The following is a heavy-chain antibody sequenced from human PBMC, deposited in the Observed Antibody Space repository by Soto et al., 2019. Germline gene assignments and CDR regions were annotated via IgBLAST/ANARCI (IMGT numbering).Heavy chain of an antibody. J-gene: IGHJ4*02. V-gene: IGHV3-23*01. D-gene: IGHD3-9*01. Sequence: EVQLLESGGGLVQPGGSLRLSCAASGFTFSSYAMSWVRQAPGKGLEWVSAISGSGGSTYYADSVKGRFTISRDNSKNTLYLQMNSLRAEDTAVYYCAKDLAGYHILTGYYPQGYWGQGTLVTVSS. CDR3: AKDLAGYHILTGYYPQGY. CDR1: GFTFSSYA. CDR2: ISGSGGST.